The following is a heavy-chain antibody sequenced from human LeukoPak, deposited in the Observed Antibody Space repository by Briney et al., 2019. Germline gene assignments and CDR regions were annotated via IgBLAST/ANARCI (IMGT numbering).Heavy chain of an antibody. D-gene: IGHD6-13*01. V-gene: IGHV4-59*01. CDR1: GGSISNYY. CDR2: IYYSGTT. J-gene: IGHJ4*02. Sequence: SETLSLTCTVSGGSISNYYWSWIRQPPGKGLEWIAYIYYSGTTNYNPSLKSRVTISLDTSKNQFSLKLSSVTAADTAVYYCARDLAAAAPGYFDYWGQGTLVTVSS. CDR3: ARDLAAAAPGYFDY.